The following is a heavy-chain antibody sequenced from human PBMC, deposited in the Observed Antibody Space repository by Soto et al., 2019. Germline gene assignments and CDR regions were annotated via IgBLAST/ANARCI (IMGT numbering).Heavy chain of an antibody. CDR1: GYTLTELS. V-gene: IGHV1-24*01. CDR2: FDPEEGET. CDR3: ATHVEYTYGSTYYYYAMDV. D-gene: IGHD3-10*01. J-gene: IGHJ6*02. Sequence: ASVKVSCKVSGYTLTELSMHWVRQAPGKGLEWMGGFDPEEGETIYAQKFQGRVTMTEDTSTDTAYMELSSLGSEDTAVYFCATHVEYTYGSTYYYYAMDVWGQGTTVTVSS.